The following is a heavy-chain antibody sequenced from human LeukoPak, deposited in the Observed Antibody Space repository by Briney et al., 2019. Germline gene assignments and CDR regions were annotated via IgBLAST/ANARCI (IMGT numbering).Heavy chain of an antibody. J-gene: IGHJ3*02. Sequence: GGSLRLSCAASGFTFSSYDMHWVRQATGKGLEWVSAIGTAGDTYYPGSVKGRFTISREHAKNSLYLQMNSLRAGDTAVYYCARGLGSSIAAAGSAFDIWGQGTMVTVSS. D-gene: IGHD6-13*01. CDR3: ARGLGSSIAAAGSAFDI. V-gene: IGHV3-13*01. CDR2: IGTAGDT. CDR1: GFTFSSYD.